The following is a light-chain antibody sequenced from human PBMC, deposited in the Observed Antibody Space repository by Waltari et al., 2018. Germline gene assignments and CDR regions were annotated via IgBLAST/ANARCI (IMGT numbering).Light chain of an antibody. Sequence: NFMLTQPHSVSESPGKTVTISCTGSSGSIASNYGQWYQQRPGSAPTTVIYEDNQRPSGVPDRFSGSIDSSSNSASLTISGLKTEDEADYYCQSYDSSLWVFGGGTKLTVL. V-gene: IGLV6-57*02. CDR3: QSYDSSLWV. CDR1: SGSIASNY. CDR2: EDN. J-gene: IGLJ3*02.